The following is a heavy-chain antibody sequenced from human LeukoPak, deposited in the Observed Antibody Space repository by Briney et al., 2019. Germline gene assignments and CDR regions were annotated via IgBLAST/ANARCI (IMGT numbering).Heavy chain of an antibody. Sequence: SQTLSLTCTVSGGSIRSSSYYWGWIRQPPGKGLEWNGSIYYSGSTYYNASLKSRGTISVDTSKNQFSLKLNSVTAADTAVYFCARQVVAVAGTGYFDYWGQGTLVTVSS. V-gene: IGHV4-39*01. CDR3: ARQVVAVAGTGYFDY. CDR1: GGSIRSSSYY. J-gene: IGHJ4*02. CDR2: IYYSGST. D-gene: IGHD6-19*01.